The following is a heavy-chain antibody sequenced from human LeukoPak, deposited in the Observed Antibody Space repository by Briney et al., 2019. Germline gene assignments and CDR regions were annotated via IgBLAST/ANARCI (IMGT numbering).Heavy chain of an antibody. J-gene: IGHJ4*02. Sequence: GGSLRLSCAASGFTFSSYWMNWARQAPGKGLEWVASINHNGNVNYYVDSVKGRFTISRDNAKNSLYLQMSNLRAEDTAVYYCASGVVSAYWGQGTLVTVSS. D-gene: IGHD3-3*01. CDR3: ASGVVSAY. CDR2: INHNGNVN. V-gene: IGHV3-7*01. CDR1: GFTFSSYW.